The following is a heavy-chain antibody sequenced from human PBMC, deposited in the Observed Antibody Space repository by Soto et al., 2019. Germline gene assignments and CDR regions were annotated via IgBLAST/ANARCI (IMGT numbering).Heavy chain of an antibody. CDR1: GFTISTYA. CDR3: AIRGLGYGHGYFDY. Sequence: WGSLRLSCEASGFTISTYAMSWVRQAPGKGLEWVSAISDSDTKTYYADSVMGRFTISKDTSKNTLDLQMNSLRADDTAVYYCAIRGLGYGHGYFDYWGQGTLVTVSS. D-gene: IGHD5-18*01. J-gene: IGHJ4*02. CDR2: ISDSDTKT. V-gene: IGHV3-23*01.